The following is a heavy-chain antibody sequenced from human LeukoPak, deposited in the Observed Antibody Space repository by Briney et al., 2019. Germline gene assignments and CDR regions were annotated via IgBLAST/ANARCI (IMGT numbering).Heavy chain of an antibody. Sequence: ASVKVSCTASGGTFSSYAISWVRQAPGQGLEWMGGIIPIFGTANYAQKFQGRVPITTDESTSTAYMELSSLRSEDTAVYYCARVGPAQWLDYWGQGTLVTVSS. V-gene: IGHV1-69*05. CDR3: ARVGPAQWLDY. J-gene: IGHJ4*02. CDR1: GGTFSSYA. D-gene: IGHD6-19*01. CDR2: IIPIFGTA.